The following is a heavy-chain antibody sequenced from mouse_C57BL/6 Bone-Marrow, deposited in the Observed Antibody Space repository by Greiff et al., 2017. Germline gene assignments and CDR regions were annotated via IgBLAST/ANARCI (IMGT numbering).Heavy chain of an antibody. V-gene: IGHV1-64*01. CDR3: ARMEEYARDY. CDR2: IPPNSGST. CDR1: GYTFTSYW. D-gene: IGHD5-1*01. J-gene: IGHJ4*01. Sequence: VQLQQPGAELVKPGASVKLSCTASGYTFTSYWMPWVQQRPGQGLEWIVMIPPNSGSTNYNEKFKSKSTLTVDKSSSTAYMQLSSLTSEDSAVYYWARMEEYARDYWGQGTSVTVSS.